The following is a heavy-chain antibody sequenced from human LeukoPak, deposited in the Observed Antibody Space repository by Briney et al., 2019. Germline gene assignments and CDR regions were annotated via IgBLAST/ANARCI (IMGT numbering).Heavy chain of an antibody. CDR1: GFTFSNAW. J-gene: IGHJ4*02. CDR3: AKNFDS. Sequence: GGSLRLSCAASGFTFSNAWMSWIRQAPGKGLEWLSTITRSGSNLYYADSVKGRFTTSRDDAKDSVYLQMESLRVEDTAIYYCAKNFDSWGQGTLVTVYS. CDR2: ITRSGSNL. V-gene: IGHV3-69-1*02.